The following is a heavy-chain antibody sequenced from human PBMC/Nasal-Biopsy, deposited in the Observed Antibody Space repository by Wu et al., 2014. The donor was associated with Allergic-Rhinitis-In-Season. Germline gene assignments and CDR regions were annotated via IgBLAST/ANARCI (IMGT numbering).Heavy chain of an antibody. CDR3: ARIQYFATAIVSFSDS. J-gene: IGHJ5*01. Sequence: TLSLTCTVSGDSVSSVGYYWSWMRQPPRKGAGGGLDDIPYNGVGVTRYHPSLKSRVTISLDTSKNVLSLKMRSVTAADTAVYFCARIQYFATAIVSFSDSWGHGTLVTVSS. D-gene: IGHD2/OR15-2a*01. CDR1: GDSVSSVGYY. CDR2: IPYNGVGVT. V-gene: IGHV4-61*08.